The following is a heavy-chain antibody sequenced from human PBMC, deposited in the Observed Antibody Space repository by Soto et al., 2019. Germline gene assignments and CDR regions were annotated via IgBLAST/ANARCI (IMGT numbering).Heavy chain of an antibody. D-gene: IGHD3-22*01. Sequence: GGSLRLSCAASGFTFSSYSMNWVRQAPGKGLEWVSSISSSSSYIYYADSVKGRFTISRDNAKNSLYLQMNSQRAEDTAVYYCARSGARAYYYDSSGPDDAFDIWGQGTMVTVS. CDR3: ARSGARAYYYDSSGPDDAFDI. CDR1: GFTFSSYS. J-gene: IGHJ3*02. CDR2: ISSSSSYI. V-gene: IGHV3-21*01.